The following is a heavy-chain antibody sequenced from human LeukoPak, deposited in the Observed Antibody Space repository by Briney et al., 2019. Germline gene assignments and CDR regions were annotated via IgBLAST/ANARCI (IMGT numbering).Heavy chain of an antibody. J-gene: IGHJ5*02. CDR3: ARDRARSWFDP. CDR2: IYYSGST. CDR1: GGSISSYY. Sequence: SETLSLTCTVSGGSISSYYWSWIRQPPGKGLEWIGYIYYSGSTNNNPSLKSRVTISVDTSKNQFSLKLSSVTAADTAVYYCARDRARSWFDPWGQGTLVTVSS. V-gene: IGHV4-59*01.